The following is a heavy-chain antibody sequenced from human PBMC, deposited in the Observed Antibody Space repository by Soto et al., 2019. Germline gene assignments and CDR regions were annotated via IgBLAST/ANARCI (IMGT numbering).Heavy chain of an antibody. J-gene: IGHJ4*02. CDR2: ISAYNVNT. D-gene: IGHD1-1*01. Sequence: QVQLVQSGAEVKKPGASVKVSCKASGYTFTSYGISWVRQAPGQGLEWMGWISAYNVNTNDAQNIQGRVTIPTDTATSTAYKELRSLRSDETAVYSSAMTFGSRYAIDYRGQGPLVTVSS. V-gene: IGHV1-18*01. CDR1: GYTFTSYG. CDR3: AMTFGSRYAIDY.